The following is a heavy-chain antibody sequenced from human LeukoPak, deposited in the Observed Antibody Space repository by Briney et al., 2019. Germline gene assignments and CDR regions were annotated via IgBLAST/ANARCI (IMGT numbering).Heavy chain of an antibody. V-gene: IGHV3-21*01. CDR1: GFTFSSYS. D-gene: IGHD4-23*01. CDR2: ISSNSEYT. CDR3: ARVEVITPPDH. J-gene: IGHJ4*02. Sequence: GGSLRLSCAASGFTFSSYSMNWVRQAPGTGLEWVSSISSNSEYTYYADSVKGRFTISRDNAKKSLYLQMNSLRAEDTAMYYCARVEVITPPDHWGQGTPVTVSS.